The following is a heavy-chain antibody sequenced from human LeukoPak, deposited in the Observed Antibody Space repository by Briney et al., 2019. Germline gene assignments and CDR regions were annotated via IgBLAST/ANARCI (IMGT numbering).Heavy chain of an antibody. CDR3: ARVGGSLAGSFDY. CDR2: IIPIFGTA. V-gene: IGHV1-69*01. D-gene: IGHD6-19*01. CDR1: GGTFSSYA. J-gene: IGHJ4*02. Sequence: ALVKVSCKASGGTFSSYAISWVRQAPGQGLEWMGGIIPIFGTANYAQKFQGRVTITADESTSTAYMELSSLRSEDTAVYYCARVGGSLAGSFDYWGQGTLVTVSS.